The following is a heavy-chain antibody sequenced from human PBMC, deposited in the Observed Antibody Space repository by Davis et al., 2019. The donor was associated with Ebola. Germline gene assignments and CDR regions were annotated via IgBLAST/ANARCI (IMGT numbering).Heavy chain of an antibody. Sequence: PSETLSLTCTVSGGSISSYYWSWIRQPAGKGLEWIGRIYTSGSTNYNPSLKSRVTISVDTSKNQFSLKLGSVTAADTAVYYCARGGEYYDSSGYHDYWGQGTLVTVSS. V-gene: IGHV4-4*07. CDR3: ARGGEYYDSSGYHDY. CDR2: IYTSGST. D-gene: IGHD3-22*01. J-gene: IGHJ4*02. CDR1: GGSISSYY.